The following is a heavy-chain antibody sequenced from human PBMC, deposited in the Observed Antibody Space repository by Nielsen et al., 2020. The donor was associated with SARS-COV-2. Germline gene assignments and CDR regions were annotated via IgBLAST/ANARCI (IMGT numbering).Heavy chain of an antibody. CDR3: AREGIKLPLDY. CDR1: GFTFSDYY. J-gene: IGHJ4*02. CDR2: ISSTGYT. Sequence: GESLKISCAASGFTFSDYYMSWVRQAPGKGLEWVSYISSTGYTNYADSVRGRFTISRDNAKNSLYLQMNALRAEDTAVYYCAREGIKLPLDYWGQGTLVTVSS. D-gene: IGHD3-3*01. V-gene: IGHV3-11*05.